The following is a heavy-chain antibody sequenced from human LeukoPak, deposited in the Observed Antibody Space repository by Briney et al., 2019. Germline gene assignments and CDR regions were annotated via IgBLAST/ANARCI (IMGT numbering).Heavy chain of an antibody. Sequence: GGSLRLSCAASGFTFSDYYMSWIRQAPGKGLEWVSYVSSGSTIYYADSVKGRFTISRDNAKNSLYLQMNSLRAEDTAVYYCARGGSVYDILTGYYGYYFDYWGQGTLVTVSS. V-gene: IGHV3-11*01. J-gene: IGHJ4*02. CDR2: VSSGSTI. CDR1: GFTFSDYY. D-gene: IGHD3-9*01. CDR3: ARGGSVYDILTGYYGYYFDY.